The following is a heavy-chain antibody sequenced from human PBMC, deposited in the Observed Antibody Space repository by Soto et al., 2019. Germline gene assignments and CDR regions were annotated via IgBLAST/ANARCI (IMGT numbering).Heavy chain of an antibody. Sequence: PSETLSLTCTVSGGCISSRSDYWGWIRQPPGKGLEWIGSIYYSGSTYYNPSLKSRVTISVDTSKNQFSLKLSSVTAADTAVYYCARRGRGRIAAAGTFGNWFDPWGQGTLVTVSS. J-gene: IGHJ5*02. CDR1: GGCISSRSDY. V-gene: IGHV4-39*01. CDR2: IYYSGST. D-gene: IGHD6-13*01. CDR3: ARRGRGRIAAAGTFGNWFDP.